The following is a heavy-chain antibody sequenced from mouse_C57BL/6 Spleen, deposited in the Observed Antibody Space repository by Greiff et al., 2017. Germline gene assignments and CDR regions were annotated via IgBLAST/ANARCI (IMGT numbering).Heavy chain of an antibody. V-gene: IGHV1-64*01. CDR2: IHPNSGST. CDR1: GYTFTSYW. D-gene: IGHD2-2*01. CDR3: ARTGLLGLGY. J-gene: IGHJ2*01. Sequence: QVQLQQPGAELVKPGASVKLSCKASGYTFTSYWMHRVKQRPGQGLEWIGMIHPNSGSTNYNEKFKSKAILTGDKSSSTAYMQLRSLTSEDSAVYYCARTGLLGLGYWGQGTTLSFSS.